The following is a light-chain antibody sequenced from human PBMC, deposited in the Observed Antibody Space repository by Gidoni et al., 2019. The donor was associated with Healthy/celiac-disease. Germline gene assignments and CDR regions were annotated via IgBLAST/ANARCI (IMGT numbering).Light chain of an antibody. CDR2: GAS. CDR1: QSVSSN. CDR3: QQYNNWPPRYT. Sequence: EILMTQSPATLSVSPGERATLSCRASQSVSSNLDWYQQKPGQAPRLLIYGASTRATGIPARFSGSGSGTEFTLTISSLQSEDFAVYYCQQYNNWPPRYTFGQGTKLEIK. V-gene: IGKV3-15*01. J-gene: IGKJ2*01.